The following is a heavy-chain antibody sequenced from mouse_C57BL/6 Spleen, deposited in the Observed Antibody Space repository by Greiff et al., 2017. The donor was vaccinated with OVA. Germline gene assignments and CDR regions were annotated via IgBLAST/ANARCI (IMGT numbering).Heavy chain of an antibody. D-gene: IGHD2-3*01. V-gene: IGHV10-1*01. J-gene: IGHJ2*01. CDR2: IRSKSNNYAT. CDR1: GFSFNTYA. CDR3: VRHRLLLPYYFDY. Sequence: EVKLLESGGGLVQPKGSLKLSCAASGFSFNTYAMNWVRQAPGQGLEWVARIRSKSNNYATYYTDTVKDRFTISRDDSKSMLYLQMNNLKTEDTAMYYCVRHRLLLPYYFDYWGQGTTLTVSS.